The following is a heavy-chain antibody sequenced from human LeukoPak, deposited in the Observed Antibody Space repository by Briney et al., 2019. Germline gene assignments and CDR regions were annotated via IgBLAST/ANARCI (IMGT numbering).Heavy chain of an antibody. CDR2: INWNGGST. V-gene: IGHV3-20*04. CDR3: AKGIVQGGGCFDY. CDR1: GFTFDDYG. D-gene: IGHD2/OR15-2a*01. Sequence: GGSLRLSCAASGFTFDDYGMSWVRQAPGKGLEWVSGINWNGGSTGYADSVKGRFTISRDNSKNTLYLQMNSLRAEDTAVYYCAKGIVQGGGCFDYWGQGTLVTVSS. J-gene: IGHJ4*02.